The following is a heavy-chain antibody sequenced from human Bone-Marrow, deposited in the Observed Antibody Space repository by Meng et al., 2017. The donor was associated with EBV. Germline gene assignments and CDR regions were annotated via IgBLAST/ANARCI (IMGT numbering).Heavy chain of an antibody. CDR2: ISSSSSYI. CDR1: GFTFSSYS. Sequence: EVQLVESGGGLVKPGGSLRLSCAASGFTFSSYSMNWVRQAPGKGLGWVSSISSSSSYIYYADSVKGRFTISRDNAKNSLYLQMNSLRAEDTAVYYCARGGNWKFDYWGQGTLVTVSS. J-gene: IGHJ4*02. CDR3: ARGGNWKFDY. D-gene: IGHD1-20*01. V-gene: IGHV3-21*01.